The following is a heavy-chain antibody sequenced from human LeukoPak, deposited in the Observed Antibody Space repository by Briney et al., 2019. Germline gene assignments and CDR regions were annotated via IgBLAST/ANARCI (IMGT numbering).Heavy chain of an antibody. CDR1: GFTFSGYW. J-gene: IGHJ4*02. CDR3: ARGPSYCGTNCYYYFEY. D-gene: IGHD2-21*01. Sequence: GGSLRLSCAASGFTFSGYWMSWVRQAPGKGLEWEANIKQDGSEKYYVDSMKGRFTISRDNAKNSLYLQMNSLRAEDTAVYYCARGPSYCGTNCYYYFEYWGQGTLVTVSS. CDR2: IKQDGSEK. V-gene: IGHV3-7*01.